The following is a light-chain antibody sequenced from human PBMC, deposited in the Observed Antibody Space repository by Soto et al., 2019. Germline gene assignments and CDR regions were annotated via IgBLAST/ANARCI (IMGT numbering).Light chain of an antibody. J-gene: IGKJ1*01. Sequence: EIVFTQSPCTLSLSPGESATLSCRASQTVSSYFLAWYQQKPGQAPRLLIYGASSRATGIPDRFSGSGSGTDFTLSISRLEPEDFAVYYCQQYGSSSWTFGQGTKVDIK. CDR1: QTVSSYF. V-gene: IGKV3-20*01. CDR2: GAS. CDR3: QQYGSSSWT.